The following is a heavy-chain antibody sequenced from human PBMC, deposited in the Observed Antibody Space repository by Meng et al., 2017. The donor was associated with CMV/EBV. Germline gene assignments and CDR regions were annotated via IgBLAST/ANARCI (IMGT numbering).Heavy chain of an antibody. D-gene: IGHD6-13*01. CDR2: NNYSGST. V-gene: IGHV4-34*01. CDR3: ARQGYSSSWYQFDY. J-gene: IGHJ4*02. CDR1: GGSFNTYY. Sequence: GSLRLSCVIYGGSFNTYYWNWIRQPPGKGLEWIGSNNYSGSTYYNPSLKSRVTISVDTSKNQFSLRLSSVTAADTALYYCARQGYSSSWYQFDYWGQGTLVTVSS.